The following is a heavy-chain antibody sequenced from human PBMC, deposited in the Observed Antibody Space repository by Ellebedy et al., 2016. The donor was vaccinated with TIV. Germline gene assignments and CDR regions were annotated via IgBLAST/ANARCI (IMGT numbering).Heavy chain of an antibody. V-gene: IGHV1-2*04. Sequence: AASVKVSCKASGYTFTGYYMHWVRQAPGQGLEWMGWINPNSGGTNYEQKFQGWVTMTRDTSISTAYMELSRLRSDDTAVYYCARVNLRGNTAMVALGYWGQGTLVTVSS. D-gene: IGHD5-18*01. CDR3: ARVNLRGNTAMVALGY. J-gene: IGHJ4*02. CDR1: GYTFTGYY. CDR2: INPNSGGT.